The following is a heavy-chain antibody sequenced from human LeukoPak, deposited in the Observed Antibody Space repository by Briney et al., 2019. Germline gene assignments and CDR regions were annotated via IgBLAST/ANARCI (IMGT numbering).Heavy chain of an antibody. Sequence: GGSLRLSCAASGFTFSSYGMHWVRQAPGKGLEWVAFIRYDGSNKYYADSVKGRFTISRDNSKNTLYLQMNSLRAEDTAVYYCASLDIVVVPAASGTDWFGPWGQGTLVTVSS. CDR3: ASLDIVVVPAASGTDWFGP. CDR1: GFTFSSYG. J-gene: IGHJ5*02. D-gene: IGHD2-2*01. CDR2: IRYDGSNK. V-gene: IGHV3-30*02.